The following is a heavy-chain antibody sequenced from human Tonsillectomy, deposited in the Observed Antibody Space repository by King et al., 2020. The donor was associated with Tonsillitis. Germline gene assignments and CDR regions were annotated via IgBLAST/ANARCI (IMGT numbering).Heavy chain of an antibody. CDR1: GFTFNSFA. CDR2: ISHDGHNK. Sequence: QLVQSGGGVVQPGRSLGLSCAASGFTFNSFAMHWVRQAPGRGLEWVAAISHDGHNKYYADSVKGRFTVSRDNSNNTLYLQINSLRTEDTALYFCARGTRELDFWGQGTLVTVSS. CDR3: ARGTRELDF. V-gene: IGHV3-30*03. J-gene: IGHJ4*02.